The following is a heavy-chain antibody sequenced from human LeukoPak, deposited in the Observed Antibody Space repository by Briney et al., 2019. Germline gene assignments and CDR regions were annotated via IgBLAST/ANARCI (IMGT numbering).Heavy chain of an antibody. CDR1: GGSISSYY. CDR3: ARIISTGPHPYNWFDP. J-gene: IGHJ5*02. Sequence: SETLSLTCTVSGGSISSYYWSWIRQPAGKGLEWIGRVYTSGSTNYNPSLKSRVTMSVDTSKNQFSVNLSSVTAADTAVYYCARIISTGPHPYNWFDPWGQGTLVTVSS. CDR2: VYTSGST. V-gene: IGHV4-4*07. D-gene: IGHD3-9*01.